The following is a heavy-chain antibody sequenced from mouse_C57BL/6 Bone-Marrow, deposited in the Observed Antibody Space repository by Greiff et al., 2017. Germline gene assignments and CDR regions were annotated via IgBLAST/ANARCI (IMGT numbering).Heavy chain of an antibody. CDR1: GYTFTSYW. V-gene: IGHV1-69*01. CDR3: AEYGYGNPFED. Sequence: VQLQQPGAELVMPGASVKLSCKASGYTFTSYWMHWVKQRPGQGLEWIGEIDPSNSYTNYNQKFKGKSTLPVDKSSSTAYMQLSSLTTEASAVSYVAEYGYGNPFEDWGRGTTLTVSS. D-gene: IGHD1-2*01. CDR2: IDPSNSYT. J-gene: IGHJ2*01.